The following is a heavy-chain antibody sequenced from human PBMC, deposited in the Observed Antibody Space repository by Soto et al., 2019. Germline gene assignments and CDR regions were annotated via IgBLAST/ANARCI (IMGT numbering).Heavy chain of an antibody. Sequence: ESGGGVVQPGRSLRLSCAASGFTFSSYAMHWVRQAPGKGLEWVAVISYDGSNKYYADSVKGRFTISRDNSKNTLYLQMNSLRAEDTAVYYCARELLGWGQGTLVTVSS. CDR2: ISYDGSNK. CDR1: GFTFSSYA. D-gene: IGHD2-15*01. CDR3: ARELLG. J-gene: IGHJ4*02. V-gene: IGHV3-30-3*01.